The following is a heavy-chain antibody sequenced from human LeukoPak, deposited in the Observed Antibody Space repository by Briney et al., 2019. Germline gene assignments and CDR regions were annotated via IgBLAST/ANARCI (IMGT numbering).Heavy chain of an antibody. Sequence: ASVKVSCKASGYTFTGYGISWVRQAPGQGLEWMGWISAYNGNTNYAQKLQGRVTMTTDTSTSPAYMELRSLRSDDTAVYYCARDYVSVSYYYDSSGYYYEDYWGQGTLVTVSS. CDR1: GYTFTGYG. CDR2: ISAYNGNT. CDR3: ARDYVSVSYYYDSSGYYYEDY. V-gene: IGHV1-18*01. D-gene: IGHD3-22*01. J-gene: IGHJ4*02.